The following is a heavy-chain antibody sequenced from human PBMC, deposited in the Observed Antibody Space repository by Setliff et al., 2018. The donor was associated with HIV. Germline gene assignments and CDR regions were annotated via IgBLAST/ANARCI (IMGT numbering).Heavy chain of an antibody. J-gene: IGHJ3*02. D-gene: IGHD1-26*01. CDR3: AKNLGVGEYSASEDAFDI. CDR2: IIPILGIA. CDR1: GGTFSRYT. Sequence: SVKVSCKTSGGTFSRYTISWVRQALGQGLEWMGRIIPILGIANYAQKFQGRVTLTADESTSTAYMELTSLRAEDTAVYYCAKNLGVGEYSASEDAFDIWGQGTMVTVSS. V-gene: IGHV1-69*02.